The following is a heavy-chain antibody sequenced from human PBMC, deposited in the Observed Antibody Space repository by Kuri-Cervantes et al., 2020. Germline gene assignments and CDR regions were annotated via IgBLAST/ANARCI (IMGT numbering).Heavy chain of an antibody. J-gene: IGHJ4*02. CDR3: AKDIGDYYPPIFDY. V-gene: IGHV1-46*04. D-gene: IGHD4-17*01. CDR1: GYTFTSYY. Sequence: ASVKVSCKTSGYTFTSYYMHWVRQAPGQGLQWMGIINPNGGRTTYTEKLQGRVTMTRDTSTSTFYMDLSSLRSEDTALYYCAKDIGDYYPPIFDYWGQGTLVTVSS. CDR2: INPNGGRT.